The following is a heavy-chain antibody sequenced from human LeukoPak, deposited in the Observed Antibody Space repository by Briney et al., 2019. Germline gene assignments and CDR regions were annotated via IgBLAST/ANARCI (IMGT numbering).Heavy chain of an antibody. CDR3: ARGKRRIAAAAPYAFDI. J-gene: IGHJ3*02. D-gene: IGHD6-13*01. V-gene: IGHV4-59*12. Sequence: PSETQSLTCTVSGGSISSYYWSWIRQPPGKGLEWIGYIYYSGSTNYNPSLKSRVTISVDTSKNQFSLKVRSVTAADTAVYYCARGKRRIAAAAPYAFDIWGQGTMVTVSS. CDR1: GGSISSYY. CDR2: IYYSGST.